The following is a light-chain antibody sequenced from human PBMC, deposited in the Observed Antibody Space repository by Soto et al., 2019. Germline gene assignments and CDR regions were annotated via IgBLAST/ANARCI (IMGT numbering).Light chain of an antibody. CDR3: HQSDHSSIYS. Sequence: DIQMTQSPSSLSASVGDRVTITCRASQSIGTSLNWYQQKPGEAPKLLIYAASSLQSGVPSRFSGSGSGADFTLTISSLQPEDFAAYYCHQSDHSSIYSFGQGTDLEIK. CDR1: QSIGTS. V-gene: IGKV1-39*01. J-gene: IGKJ2*03. CDR2: AAS.